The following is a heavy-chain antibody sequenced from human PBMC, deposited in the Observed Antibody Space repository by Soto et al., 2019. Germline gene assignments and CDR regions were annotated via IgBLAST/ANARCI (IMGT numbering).Heavy chain of an antibody. J-gene: IGHJ4*02. V-gene: IGHV1-18*04. Sequence: ASVKVSCKASGYTFTSYGISWVRQAPGQGLEWMGWISTYNGNTNYAQKFQGRVTLTTDTSTSTAYMELRSLRSDDTAVYYCARGTGKYTYAYINYWGQGTLVTVSS. CDR1: GYTFTSYG. CDR2: ISTYNGNT. CDR3: ARGTGKYTYAYINY. D-gene: IGHD2-2*01.